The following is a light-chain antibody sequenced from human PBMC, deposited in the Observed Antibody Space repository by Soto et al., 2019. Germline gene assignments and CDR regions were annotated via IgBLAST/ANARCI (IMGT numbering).Light chain of an antibody. Sequence: EIVLTQSPGVLSLSVGERATLSCRASQSVSSYLAWYRQKPGQAPRLLIYDASNRAAGIPARFSGSGSGTDFTLTISRLEPEDFAVYYCQQYGSSPRATFGQGTRLEI. J-gene: IGKJ5*01. V-gene: IGKV3-20*01. CDR2: DAS. CDR1: QSVSSY. CDR3: QQYGSSPRAT.